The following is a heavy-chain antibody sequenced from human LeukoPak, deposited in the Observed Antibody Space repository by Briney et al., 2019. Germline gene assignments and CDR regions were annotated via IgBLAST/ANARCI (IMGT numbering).Heavy chain of an antibody. Sequence: ASVKVSCKASGYNFGSYIISWVRQAPGQGLEWMGWITPYSGNTNYAQMLQGRVTMTTDTSASTTYMELRSLRSDDTAVYYCARWSDSSGSLACWGQGTLVTVSS. J-gene: IGHJ4*02. CDR3: ARWSDSSGSLAC. CDR2: ITPYSGNT. CDR1: GYNFGSYI. V-gene: IGHV1-18*01. D-gene: IGHD3-22*01.